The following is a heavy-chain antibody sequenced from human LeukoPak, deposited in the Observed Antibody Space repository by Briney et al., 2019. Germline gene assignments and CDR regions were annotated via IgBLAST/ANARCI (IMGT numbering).Heavy chain of an antibody. D-gene: IGHD3-10*01. Sequence: PSETLSLTCAVYGGSFSGYYWSWIRQPPGKGLEWIGEINHSGSTNYNPSLKSRVTISVDTSKNQFSLKLSSVTAADTAVYYCARHELRPDPTMVRGVTRAYFDYWGQGTLVTVSS. CDR3: ARHELRPDPTMVRGVTRAYFDY. J-gene: IGHJ4*02. CDR2: INHSGST. CDR1: GGSFSGYY. V-gene: IGHV4-34*01.